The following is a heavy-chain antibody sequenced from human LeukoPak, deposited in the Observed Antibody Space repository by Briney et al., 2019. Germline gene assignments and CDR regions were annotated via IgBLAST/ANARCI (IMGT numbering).Heavy chain of an antibody. CDR1: VYTFTSYD. Sequence: ASVKVSCKASVYTFTSYDINWVRQATGQGLEWMGWMNPNSGNTGYAQKFQGRVTITRNTSISTAYMELSSLRSEDTAVYYCARSDVAAAGTGYYYYYYMDVWGKGTTVTVSS. D-gene: IGHD6-13*01. V-gene: IGHV1-8*03. CDR3: ARSDVAAAGTGYYYYYYMDV. J-gene: IGHJ6*03. CDR2: MNPNSGNT.